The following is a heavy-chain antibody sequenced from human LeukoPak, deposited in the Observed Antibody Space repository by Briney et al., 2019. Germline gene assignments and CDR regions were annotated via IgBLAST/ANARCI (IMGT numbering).Heavy chain of an antibody. D-gene: IGHD3-3*01. Sequence: GGSLRRSCEGSGFRFSSFSMAWVRQASGKGLEWVSSISSSSSDIYYAGSVKGRFTISRDNAKSSLYLQMNSLRAEDTAVYYCARIPGGLEWSDFDYWGHGTLLTVSS. CDR1: GFRFSSFS. CDR3: ARIPGGLEWSDFDY. V-gene: IGHV3-21*01. J-gene: IGHJ4*01. CDR2: ISSSSSDI.